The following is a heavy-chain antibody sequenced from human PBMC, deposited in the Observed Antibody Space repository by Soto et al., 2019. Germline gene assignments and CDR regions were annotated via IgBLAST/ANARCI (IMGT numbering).Heavy chain of an antibody. J-gene: IGHJ6*03. D-gene: IGHD4-17*01. CDR3: AKAYGDYSHYYMAV. V-gene: IGHV3-23*01. CDR2: ISGSGGGT. Sequence: GSLRLSCAASGFTFTNYAISWVRQAPGKGLEWVSAISGSGGGTYYADSVRGRFTSSRDISKSTLYLQMNSLRAEDTALYYCAKAYGDYSHYYMAVWAKGTTVTVSS. CDR1: GFTFTNYA.